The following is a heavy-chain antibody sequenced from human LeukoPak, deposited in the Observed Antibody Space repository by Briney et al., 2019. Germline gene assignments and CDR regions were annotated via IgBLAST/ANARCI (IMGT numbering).Heavy chain of an antibody. V-gene: IGHV3-23*01. CDR1: GLTFTSYA. J-gene: IGHJ5*02. CDR2: ISGSGGST. CDR3: AKDLGGNWFDP. Sequence: GGSLRLSCAASGLTFTSYAMSWVRQAPGKGLEWVSAISGSGGSTYYADSVKGRFTISRDNSKNTLYLQMNSLRAEDTAVYYCAKDLGGNWFDPWGHGTLVTVSS. D-gene: IGHD1-26*01.